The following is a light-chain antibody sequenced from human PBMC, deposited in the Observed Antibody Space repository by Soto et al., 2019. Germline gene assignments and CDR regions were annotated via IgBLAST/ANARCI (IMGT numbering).Light chain of an antibody. V-gene: IGLV1-40*01. Sequence: QAVVTQPPSVSGAPGQRVTISCTGSSSNIGAGYNVHWYQQLPGTAPKLLIYGNSNRPSGVPDRFSGSKSGTSASLAITGLQAEDDADYYCQSHDSSLSGWVFGGGTKLTVL. CDR3: QSHDSSLSGWV. CDR2: GNS. CDR1: SSNIGAGYN. J-gene: IGLJ3*02.